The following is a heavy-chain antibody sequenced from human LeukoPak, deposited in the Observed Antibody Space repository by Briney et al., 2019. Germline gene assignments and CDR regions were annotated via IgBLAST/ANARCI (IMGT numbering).Heavy chain of an antibody. CDR2: LSYDGNKK. Sequence: GGSLRLSCAASGFTFSSYSMNWVRQAPGKGLEWVAVLSYDGNKKYYADSVKGRFTISRDNSKNTLYLQMNSLRAEDTAVYYCAKTYCSSSSCHFDYWGQGTLVTVSS. D-gene: IGHD2-2*01. CDR1: GFTFSSYS. J-gene: IGHJ4*02. V-gene: IGHV3-30*18. CDR3: AKTYCSSSSCHFDY.